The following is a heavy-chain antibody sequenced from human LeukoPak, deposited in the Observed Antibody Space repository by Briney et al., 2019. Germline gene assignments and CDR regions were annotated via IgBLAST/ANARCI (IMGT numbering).Heavy chain of an antibody. Sequence: PGGSLRLSCAASGFTFSSYGMHWVRQAPGKGLEWVAVIWYDGSNKYYADSVKGRFTISRDNSKNTLYLQMNSLRAGDTAVYYCARWIAVAGTYYSGMAVWGKGTTVTVPS. V-gene: IGHV3-33*01. J-gene: IGHJ6*04. CDR1: GFTFSSYG. CDR3: ARWIAVAGTYYSGMAV. CDR2: IWYDGSNK. D-gene: IGHD6-19*01.